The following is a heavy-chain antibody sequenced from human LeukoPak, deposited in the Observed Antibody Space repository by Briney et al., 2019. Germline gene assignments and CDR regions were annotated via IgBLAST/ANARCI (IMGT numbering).Heavy chain of an antibody. CDR2: INQDGSER. V-gene: IGHV3-7*01. J-gene: IGHJ3*02. CDR3: ARDASYYDSSGYYDAFDI. CDR1: GFTFSSHW. Sequence: QAGGSLRLSCAASGFTFSSHWMTWVRQAPGKGLEWVANINQDGSERYYVDSVKGRFTISRDNAKNSLFLQMNGLRVEDTAVYYCARDASYYDSSGYYDAFDIWGQGTMVTVSS. D-gene: IGHD3-22*01.